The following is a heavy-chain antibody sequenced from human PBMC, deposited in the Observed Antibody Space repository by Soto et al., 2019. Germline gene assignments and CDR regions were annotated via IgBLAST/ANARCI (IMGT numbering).Heavy chain of an antibody. J-gene: IGHJ3*01. CDR2: IWYDGSNK. Sequence: QVQLVESGGGVVQPGRSLRLSCAASGFTFSSYGMHWVRQAPGKGLEWVAVIWYDGSNKYYADSVKGRFTIYRDNSKNTLYLQMNSLRAEDTAVYYCARELYAFWSGLVGNAFDLWGQGTMVTVSS. V-gene: IGHV3-33*01. D-gene: IGHD3-3*01. CDR3: ARELYAFWSGLVGNAFDL. CDR1: GFTFSSYG.